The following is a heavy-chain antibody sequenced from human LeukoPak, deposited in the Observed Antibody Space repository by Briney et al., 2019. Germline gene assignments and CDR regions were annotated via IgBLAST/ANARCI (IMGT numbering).Heavy chain of an antibody. CDR3: ARVYSSNWFGFDY. J-gene: IGHJ4*02. Sequence: SVTVSCKASGYTFTGCYMHWVRQAPGQGLEWMGWINPNSGGTNYAQKFQGRVTMTRDTSISTAYTELSRLRSDDTAMYYCARVYSSNWFGFDYWGQGTLVTVSS. V-gene: IGHV1-2*02. D-gene: IGHD6-13*01. CDR1: GYTFTGCY. CDR2: INPNSGGT.